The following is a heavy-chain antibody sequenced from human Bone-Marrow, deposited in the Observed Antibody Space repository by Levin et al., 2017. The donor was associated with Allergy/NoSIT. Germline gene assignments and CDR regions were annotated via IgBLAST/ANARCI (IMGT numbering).Heavy chain of an antibody. CDR2: IYYSGST. D-gene: IGHD2-2*01. V-gene: IGHV4-59*01. CDR3: ARDLGYCSSISCYVWFDP. Sequence: KASETLSLTCTVSGGSISSYYWSWIRQPPGKGLEWIGYIYYSGSTNYNPSLKSRVTMSVDTSKNQFSLKLSSVTAADTAVYYCARDLGYCSSISCYVWFDPWGQGTLVTVSS. CDR1: GGSISSYY. J-gene: IGHJ5*02.